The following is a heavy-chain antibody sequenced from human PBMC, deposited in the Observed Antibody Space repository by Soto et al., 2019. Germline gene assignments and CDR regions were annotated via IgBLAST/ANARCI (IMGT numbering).Heavy chain of an antibody. CDR2: IHPGDSDT. CDR1: GYSFTTYW. CDR3: ARTKYDFWSGYYLSYGMDV. V-gene: IGHV5-51*01. Sequence: GESLKISCKGSGYSFTTYWIGWVRQMPGKGLEWMGIIHPGDSDTRYSPSFQGQGTISADKSISTAYLQWSSLKASDTAMYYCARTKYDFWSGYYLSYGMDVWGQGTTGTVS. D-gene: IGHD3-3*01. J-gene: IGHJ6*02.